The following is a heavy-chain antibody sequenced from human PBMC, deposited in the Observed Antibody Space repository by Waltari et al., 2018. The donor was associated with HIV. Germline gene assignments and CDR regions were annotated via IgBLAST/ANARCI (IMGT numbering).Heavy chain of an antibody. Sequence: EVQLVESGGDLLKPGGCLRLSCAASGFTLNSVWMSWVRQAPGKGLEWVGRIKTKGDGGATDYAAAVKGRFTISRDDSNNTVYLQMNSLKIEDTAVYYCTSEEDYGSGSHFDYWGQGTLVTVSS. CDR1: GFTLNSVW. D-gene: IGHD3-10*01. J-gene: IGHJ4*02. V-gene: IGHV3-15*01. CDR3: TSEEDYGSGSHFDY. CDR2: IKTKGDGGAT.